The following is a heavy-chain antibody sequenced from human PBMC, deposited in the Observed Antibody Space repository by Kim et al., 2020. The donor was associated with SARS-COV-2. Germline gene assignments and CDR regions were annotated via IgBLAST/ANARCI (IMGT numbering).Heavy chain of an antibody. CDR3: AGHKNLSGSYIDY. V-gene: IGHV4-59*08. J-gene: IGHJ4*02. Sequence: YNPALKSRVTISVDTSKNQFSLKLSSVTAADTAVYYCAGHKNLSGSYIDYWGQGTLVTVSS. D-gene: IGHD3-10*01.